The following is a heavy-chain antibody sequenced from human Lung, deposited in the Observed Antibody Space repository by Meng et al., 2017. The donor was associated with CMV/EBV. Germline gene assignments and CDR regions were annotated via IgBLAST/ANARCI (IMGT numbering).Heavy chain of an antibody. Sequence: GSLRLXYTVSGVSVTYNSYYWSWIRQSPGKGLEWIGYIYVSKNTKYNPSLQSRVTMSVDTTKNQVFLKLSSVTAADTAVYYCARDRAWLGRGSFDFWGQGTXVTVSS. CDR3: ARDRAWLGRGSFDF. CDR2: IYVSKNT. CDR1: GVSVTYNSYY. V-gene: IGHV4-61*01. J-gene: IGHJ3*01. D-gene: IGHD3-9*01.